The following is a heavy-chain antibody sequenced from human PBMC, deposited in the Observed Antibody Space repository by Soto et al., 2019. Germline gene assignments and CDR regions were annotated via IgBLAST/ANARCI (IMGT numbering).Heavy chain of an antibody. D-gene: IGHD3-22*01. Sequence: GASVKVSCKASGGTFSNHAFSWVRQAPGQGPEWMGGIIPLSGTTNYVQKLQGRVTITADESMTTAYMELSSLRFDDTAVYYCARGPDRSGFYLFDYWGQGTLVTVSS. CDR3: ARGPDRSGFYLFDY. CDR1: GGTFSNHA. V-gene: IGHV1-69*13. J-gene: IGHJ4*02. CDR2: IIPLSGTT.